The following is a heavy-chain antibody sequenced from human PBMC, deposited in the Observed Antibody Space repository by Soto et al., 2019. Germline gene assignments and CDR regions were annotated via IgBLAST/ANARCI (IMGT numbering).Heavy chain of an antibody. J-gene: IGHJ4*02. V-gene: IGHV4-31*03. D-gene: IGHD2-15*01. CDR1: GGSISSGNYY. Sequence: PSETLSLTCTASGGSISSGNYYWSWIRQHPGKGLEWIGYIFYSGSTYYNPSLQSRVTISVDTSKNQFSLKLSSVTAADTAVYYCARGGSGDIVVVAAIDYWGQGTLVTVPS. CDR3: ARGGSGDIVVVAAIDY. CDR2: IFYSGST.